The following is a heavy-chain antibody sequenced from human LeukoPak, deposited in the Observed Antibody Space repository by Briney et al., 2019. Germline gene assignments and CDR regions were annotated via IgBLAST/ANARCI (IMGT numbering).Heavy chain of an antibody. Sequence: PSETLSLTCAVSGGSISSGEYSWSWIRQPPGKGLEWIGYIYHSGSTYYNPSLKSRVIISVDRSKNQFSLKLSSVTAADTAVYYCARAIQSYCGGDCYSGVYFDYWGQGTLVTVSS. J-gene: IGHJ4*02. CDR1: GGSISSGEYS. V-gene: IGHV4-30-2*01. CDR3: ARAIQSYCGGDCYSGVYFDY. D-gene: IGHD2-21*02. CDR2: IYHSGST.